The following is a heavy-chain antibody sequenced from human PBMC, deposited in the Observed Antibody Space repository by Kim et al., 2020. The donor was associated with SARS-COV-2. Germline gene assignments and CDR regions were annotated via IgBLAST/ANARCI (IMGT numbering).Heavy chain of an antibody. CDR3: ARGSDYSGLDV. CDR2: ISAYNGNT. V-gene: IGHV1-18*04. Sequence: ASVKVSCKASGYTLTSYGINWVRQAPGQGLEYMGWISAYNGNTNYVQKFQGRVTITVDTSTSTANMELSSLGSDDTAVYYCARGSDYSGLDVWVQETTVT. CDR1: GYTLTSYG. D-gene: IGHD1-26*01. J-gene: IGHJ6*02.